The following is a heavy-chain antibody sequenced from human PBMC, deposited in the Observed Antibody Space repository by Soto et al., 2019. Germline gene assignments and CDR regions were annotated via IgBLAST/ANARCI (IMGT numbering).Heavy chain of an antibody. J-gene: IGHJ4*02. D-gene: IGHD3-10*01. V-gene: IGHV3-23*01. CDR1: GFTFSSYA. Sequence: EVQLLESGGGLVQPGGSLRLSCAASGFTFSSYAMSWVRQAPGKGLEWVSAISGSGGSTYYADSVKGRFTITRDNSKNTLYLQMNSLRAEDTAVYYCAKGDVLLWTHLDYWGQGTLVTVSS. CDR2: ISGSGGST. CDR3: AKGDVLLWTHLDY.